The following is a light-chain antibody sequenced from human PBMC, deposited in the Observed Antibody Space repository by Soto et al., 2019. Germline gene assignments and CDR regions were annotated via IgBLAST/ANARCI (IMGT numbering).Light chain of an antibody. Sequence: DIPLTQSPSFLSASVGDRVTITCRASQGISSYLAWYQQKPGKAPNLLIYTASTLQSGVPSRFSSSGSGTEFTLTISSLQPEDFATYYCQQLNGYPLTFGGGTKVEIK. CDR2: TAS. V-gene: IGKV1-9*01. CDR3: QQLNGYPLT. CDR1: QGISSY. J-gene: IGKJ4*01.